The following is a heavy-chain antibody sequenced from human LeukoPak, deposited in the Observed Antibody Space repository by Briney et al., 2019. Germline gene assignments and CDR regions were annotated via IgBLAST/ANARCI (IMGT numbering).Heavy chain of an antibody. D-gene: IGHD2-15*01. Sequence: GESLKISCKGSGYSFTSYWIGWVRQMPGKGLEWMGIIYPGDSDTRYSPSFQGQVTISADKSISTAYLQWSSLKASDTAMYYRARRSPPGYCSGGSCLIWGQGTMVTVSS. V-gene: IGHV5-51*01. CDR3: ARRSPPGYCSGGSCLI. CDR2: IYPGDSDT. CDR1: GYSFTSYW. J-gene: IGHJ3*02.